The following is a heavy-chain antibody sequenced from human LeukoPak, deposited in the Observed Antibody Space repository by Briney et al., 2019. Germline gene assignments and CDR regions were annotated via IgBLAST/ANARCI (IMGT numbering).Heavy chain of an antibody. CDR2: IRYDGSNK. CDR3: AKGSKALIITRDHYMDV. CDR1: GFTFSSYG. V-gene: IGHV3-30*02. Sequence: GTSLRLSCAASGFTFSSYGMHWVRQAPGKGLEWVAFIRYDGSNKYYADSVKGRFTISRDNSKNTLYLQMNSLRAEDTAVFYCAKGSKALIITRDHYMDVWGKGTTVTISS. J-gene: IGHJ6*03. D-gene: IGHD3-3*01.